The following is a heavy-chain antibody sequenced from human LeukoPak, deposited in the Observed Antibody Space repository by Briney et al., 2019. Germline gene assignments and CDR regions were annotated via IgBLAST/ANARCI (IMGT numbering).Heavy chain of an antibody. Sequence: PSETLSLTCTVSGYSISSGYYWGWIRQPPVKGLEWIGSIYHSGSTYYNPSLKSRVTISADTSKNQFSLKLSSVTAADTAVYSCARVHSGYQYYFDYWGQGTLVTVSS. D-gene: IGHD5-12*01. CDR2: IYHSGST. J-gene: IGHJ4*02. CDR1: GYSISSGYY. CDR3: ARVHSGYQYYFDY. V-gene: IGHV4-38-2*02.